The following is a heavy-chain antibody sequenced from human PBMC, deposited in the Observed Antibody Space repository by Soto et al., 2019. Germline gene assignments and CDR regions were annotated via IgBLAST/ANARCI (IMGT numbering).Heavy chain of an antibody. CDR1: GGSISGYY. CDR2: IYYSGST. V-gene: IGHV4-59*08. J-gene: IGHJ4*02. Sequence: SETLSLTCTVSGGSISGYYWSWIRQPPAKGLEWIGYIYYSGSTKYNSSLKSRLTVALDTSKNQFSLKLSSVTAADTAVYYCARLYCRGTSCHFDYWGQGTLVTVSS. CDR3: ARLYCRGTSCHFDY. D-gene: IGHD2-15*01.